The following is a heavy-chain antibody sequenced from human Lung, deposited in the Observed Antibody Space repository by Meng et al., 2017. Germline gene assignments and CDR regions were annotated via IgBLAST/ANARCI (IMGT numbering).Heavy chain of an antibody. D-gene: IGHD4-11*01. J-gene: IGHJ4*02. CDR2: INHSGST. CDR1: GGSFSDYY. V-gene: IGHV4-34*01. CDR3: ARGPTTMAHDFDY. Sequence: QVPLQQWGAGLLMPSETLSLTCVVSGGSFSDYYWSWIRQPPGKGLEWIGEINHSGSTNYNPSLESRATISVDTSQNNLSLKLSSVTAADSAVYYCARGPTTMAHDFDYWGQGTLVTVSS.